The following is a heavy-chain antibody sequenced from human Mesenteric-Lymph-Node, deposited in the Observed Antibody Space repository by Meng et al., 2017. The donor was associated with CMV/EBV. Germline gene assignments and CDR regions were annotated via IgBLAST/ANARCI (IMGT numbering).Heavy chain of an antibody. J-gene: IGHJ4*02. D-gene: IGHD3-22*01. V-gene: IGHV4-59*01. Sequence: GSLRLSCAVSGFTFSNYGMHWIRQPPGKGLEWIGYIYYSGSTNYNPSLKSRVTISVDTSKNQFSLKLSSVTAADTAVYYCARTVTEYYYDSSGYLDYWGQGTLVTVSS. CDR2: IYYSGST. CDR1: GFTFSNYG. CDR3: ARTVTEYYYDSSGYLDY.